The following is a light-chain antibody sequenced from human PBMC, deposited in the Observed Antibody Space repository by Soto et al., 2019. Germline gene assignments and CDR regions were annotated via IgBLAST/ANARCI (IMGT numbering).Light chain of an antibody. CDR2: KND. CDR3: QSYDSNSVV. J-gene: IGLJ2*01. V-gene: IGLV6-57*04. CDR1: SGSVASDH. Sequence: NFMLTQSHSVSESPGKTVTIYCTRSSGSVASDHVQWYQQRPGSAPTTVIYKNDQRPSGVPDRFSGSIDSSSNSASLTISGLKTEDEADYYCQSYDSNSVVFGGGTQLTVL.